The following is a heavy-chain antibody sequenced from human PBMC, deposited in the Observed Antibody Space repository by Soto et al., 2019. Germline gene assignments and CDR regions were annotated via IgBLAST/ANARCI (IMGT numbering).Heavy chain of an antibody. CDR2: ISRNGGST. J-gene: IGHJ4*02. CDR1: GFTFSSYA. CDR3: ARGDLSSTTCYAGIIGD. Sequence: EVQLVESGGGLVQPGGSLRLSCAASGFTFSSYAMHWVRQAPGKGLEYVSAISRNGGSTYYANSEKGRFTISRDNSKNTLYIQMWSLSDEDMAGYYCARGDLSSTTCYAGIIGDWGQGTLVTVSS. V-gene: IGHV3-64*01. D-gene: IGHD2-2*01.